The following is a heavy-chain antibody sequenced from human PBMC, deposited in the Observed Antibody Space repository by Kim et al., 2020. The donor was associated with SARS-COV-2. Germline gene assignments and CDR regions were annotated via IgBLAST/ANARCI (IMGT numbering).Heavy chain of an antibody. Sequence: NYAESPESRVTITGDTSKNPLSLQMSSLTAADTAGYYCARVRYSRGWYDYWGQGTLVTVSS. V-gene: IGHV4-34*01. CDR3: ARVRYSRGWYDY. D-gene: IGHD6-19*01. J-gene: IGHJ4*02.